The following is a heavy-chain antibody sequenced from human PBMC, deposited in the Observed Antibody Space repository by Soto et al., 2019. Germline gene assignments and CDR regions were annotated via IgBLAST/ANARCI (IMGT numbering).Heavy chain of an antibody. CDR1: GGSISSYY. V-gene: IGHV4-59*01. CDR3: ARVVVPAAIGWFDP. CDR2: IYYSGST. Sequence: SETLSLTCTVSGGSISSYYWSWIRQPPGKGLEWIGYIYYSGSTNYNPSLKSRVTISVDTSKNQFSLKLSSVTAADTAVYYCARVVVPAAIGWFDPWAREPWSPSPQ. D-gene: IGHD2-2*01. J-gene: IGHJ5*02.